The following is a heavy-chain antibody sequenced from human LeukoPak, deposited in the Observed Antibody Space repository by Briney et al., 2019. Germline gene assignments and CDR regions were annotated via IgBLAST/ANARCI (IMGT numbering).Heavy chain of an antibody. CDR1: GFTFSSYW. V-gene: IGHV3-74*01. CDR2: INSDGSST. Sequence: GGSLRLSCAASGFTFSSYWMHWVRHAPGKGLVWVSRINSDGSSTSYADSVKGRFTISRDNAKNTLYLQMNSLRAEDTAVYYCARDFHRRYYDSSGYNAFDIWGQGTMVTVSS. CDR3: ARDFHRRYYDSSGYNAFDI. D-gene: IGHD3-22*01. J-gene: IGHJ3*02.